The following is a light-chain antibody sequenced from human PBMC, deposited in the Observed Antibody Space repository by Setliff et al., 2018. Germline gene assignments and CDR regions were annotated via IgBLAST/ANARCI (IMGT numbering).Light chain of an antibody. J-gene: IGLJ1*01. Sequence: LSQPPSASGSPGQSVTISGTGTSSDIGDYNYVSWYQHHPGKAPKLLIDDVDKRPSGVPDRFSGSKSGNTASLTVSGLQADDEADYYCGAYAGSSKKIFGAGTRSPS. CDR2: DVD. CDR3: GAYAGSSKKI. V-gene: IGLV2-8*01. CDR1: SSDIGDYNY.